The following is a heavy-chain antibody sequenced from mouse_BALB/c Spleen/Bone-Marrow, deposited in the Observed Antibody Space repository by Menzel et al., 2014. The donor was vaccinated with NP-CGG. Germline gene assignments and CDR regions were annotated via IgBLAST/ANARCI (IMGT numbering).Heavy chain of an antibody. CDR1: GYSFTGYF. J-gene: IGHJ2*01. D-gene: IGHD2-1*01. Sequence: EVKLMESGPELVKTGASVQISCKASGYSFTGYFMNWVKPSHGKSLEWIGRINPYNGDTFYNQKFKGKAKLTVDKSSSTAHMELLRLTAEDSVVYYCGREIYYGNPDYWGQGTTSTGSS. CDR3: GREIYYGNPDY. V-gene: IGHV1-37*01. CDR2: INPYNGDT.